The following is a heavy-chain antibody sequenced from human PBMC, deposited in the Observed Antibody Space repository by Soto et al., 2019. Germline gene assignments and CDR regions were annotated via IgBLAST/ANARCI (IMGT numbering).Heavy chain of an antibody. CDR3: ARGWALGELLPGAFDY. D-gene: IGHD1-26*01. Sequence: EVQLVESGGGLVQPGGSLRPSCAASGFTFRDHYMDWVRQAPGKGLEWVGRIRNKANNYATEYAASVKDRFTISRDDSKNSLYLQMNSLKTEDTAVYYCARGWALGELLPGAFDYWGQGILVTVSS. CDR1: GFTFRDHY. CDR2: IRNKANNYAT. V-gene: IGHV3-72*01. J-gene: IGHJ4*02.